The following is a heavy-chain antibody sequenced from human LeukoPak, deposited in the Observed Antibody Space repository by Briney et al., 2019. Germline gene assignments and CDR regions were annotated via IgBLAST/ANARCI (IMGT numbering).Heavy chain of an antibody. D-gene: IGHD5-12*01. J-gene: IGHJ5*02. CDR2: IYYSGST. CDR1: GGSISSSSYY. V-gene: IGHV4-39*01. Sequence: SETLSLTCTVSGGSISSSSYYWGWIRQPPGKGLEWIGSIYYSGSTYYNPPLKSRVTISVDTSKNQFSLKLSSVTAADTAVYYCAGRAATSNNWFDPWGQGTLVTVSS. CDR3: AGRAATSNNWFDP.